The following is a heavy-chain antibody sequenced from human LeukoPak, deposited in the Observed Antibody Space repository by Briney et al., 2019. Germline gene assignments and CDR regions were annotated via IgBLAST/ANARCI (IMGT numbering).Heavy chain of an antibody. CDR3: ARNPLRLPGSGTMVRGVIPHNWFDP. J-gene: IGHJ5*02. V-gene: IGHV1-69*06. Sequence: SVKVSCKASGGTFSSYAISWVRQAPGQGLEWMGGIIPIFGTANYAQKFQGRVTITADKSTSTAYMELSSLRSGDTAVYYCARNPLRLPGSGTMVRGVIPHNWFDPWGQGTLVTVSS. D-gene: IGHD3-10*01. CDR1: GGTFSSYA. CDR2: IIPIFGTA.